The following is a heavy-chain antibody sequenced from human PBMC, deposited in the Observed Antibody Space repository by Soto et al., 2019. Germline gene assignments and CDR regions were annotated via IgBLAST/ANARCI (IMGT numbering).Heavy chain of an antibody. CDR3: ARSQNYYDSSGYFDY. Sequence: QVQLVESGGGLVKPGGSLRLSCAASGFTFSDYYMSWIRQAPGKGLEWVSYISSSSSYTNYADSVKGRFTISRDNAKNALYLQMNSLRAEDTAVYYCARSQNYYDSSGYFDYWGQGSRVTVSS. D-gene: IGHD3-22*01. CDR1: GFTFSDYY. V-gene: IGHV3-11*05. J-gene: IGHJ4*02. CDR2: ISSSSSYT.